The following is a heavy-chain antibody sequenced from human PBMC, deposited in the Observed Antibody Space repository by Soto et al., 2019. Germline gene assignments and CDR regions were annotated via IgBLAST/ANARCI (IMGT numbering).Heavy chain of an antibody. CDR3: ARHYSHLGELFGGSHWFDP. CDR2: IYYSGST. Sequence: PSETLSLTCTVSGGSIISYYWSWIRQPPGKGLEWIGYIYYSGSTNYNPSLKSRVTISVDTSKNQFSLKLSSVTAADTAVYYCARHYSHLGELFGGSHWFDPWGQGTLVTVSS. J-gene: IGHJ5*02. D-gene: IGHD3-16*01. V-gene: IGHV4-59*08. CDR1: GGSIISYY.